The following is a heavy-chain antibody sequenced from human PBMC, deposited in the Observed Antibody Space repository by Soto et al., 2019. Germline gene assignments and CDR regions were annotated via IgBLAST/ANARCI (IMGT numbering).Heavy chain of an antibody. Sequence: QVQLVESGGGVVQPGRSLRLSCAASGFTFSSYGMHWVRQAPGKGLEWVAVISYDGSNKYYADSVKGRFTISRDNSKHTLYLQMNSLRAEDTAVYYCAKGAMLRYFDWHLGYWGQGTLVTVSS. D-gene: IGHD3-9*01. V-gene: IGHV3-30*18. CDR3: AKGAMLRYFDWHLGY. CDR1: GFTFSSYG. CDR2: ISYDGSNK. J-gene: IGHJ4*02.